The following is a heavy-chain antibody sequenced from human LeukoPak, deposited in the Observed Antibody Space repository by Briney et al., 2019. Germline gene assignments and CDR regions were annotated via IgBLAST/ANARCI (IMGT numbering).Heavy chain of an antibody. J-gene: IGHJ4*02. Sequence: SETLSLTCTVSGGSISSSSYYWGWIRQPPGKGLEWIGRIYISGSTNYKPSLKSRVTISVDTSKNQFSLKLSSVTAADTAVYYCARGHYYDSSGYYFDYWGQGTLVTVSS. V-gene: IGHV4-39*07. CDR2: IYISGST. CDR3: ARGHYYDSSGYYFDY. CDR1: GGSISSSSYY. D-gene: IGHD3-22*01.